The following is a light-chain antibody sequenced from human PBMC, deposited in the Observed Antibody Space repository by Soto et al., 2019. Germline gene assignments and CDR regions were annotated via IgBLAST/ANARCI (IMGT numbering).Light chain of an antibody. Sequence: QSVLTQPASVSGSPGQSITISCTGTSSDIGGHDYVFWYQQYPGKAPKLLISEVTNRPSGVSRRFSGSKSGATASLTITGLLAEDDADYYCSSYTSSSSSWVFGGGTKLTVL. CDR2: EVT. V-gene: IGLV2-14*01. CDR3: SSYTSSSSSWV. CDR1: SSDIGGHDY. J-gene: IGLJ3*02.